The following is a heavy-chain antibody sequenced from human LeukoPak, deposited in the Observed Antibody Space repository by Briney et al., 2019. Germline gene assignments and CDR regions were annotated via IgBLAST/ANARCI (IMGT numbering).Heavy chain of an antibody. D-gene: IGHD6-25*01. J-gene: IGHJ3*02. Sequence: SETLSLTCTVSGGSISSYYWSWIRQPPGKGLEWIGEINHSGSTNYNPSLKSRVTISVDTSKNQFSLKLSSVTAADTAVYYCARVGARLGAFDIWGQGTMVTVSS. CDR1: GGSISSYY. CDR2: INHSGST. V-gene: IGHV4-34*01. CDR3: ARVGARLGAFDI.